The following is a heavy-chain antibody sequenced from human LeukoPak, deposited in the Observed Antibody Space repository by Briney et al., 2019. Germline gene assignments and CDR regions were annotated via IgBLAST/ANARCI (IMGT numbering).Heavy chain of an antibody. CDR3: ARHAFSDDAFDI. V-gene: IGHV4-59*08. CDR1: GGSISSYY. J-gene: IGHJ3*02. CDR2: IYYSGST. Sequence: PSETLSLTCTVPGGSISSYYWSWIRQPPGKGLEWIGYIYYSGSTNYNPSLKSRVTISVDTSKNQFSLKLSSVTAADTAVYYCARHAFSDDAFDIWGQGTMVTVSS.